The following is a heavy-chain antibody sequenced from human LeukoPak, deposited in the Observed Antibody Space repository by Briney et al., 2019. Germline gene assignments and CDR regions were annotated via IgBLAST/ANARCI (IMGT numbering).Heavy chain of an antibody. CDR2: ISSSGSTI. D-gene: IGHD6-19*01. Sequence: GGSLRLFCAASGFTFSSYEMNWVRQAPGKGLEWVSYISSSGSTIYYADSVKGRFTISRDNAKNSLYLQMNSLRAEDTAVYYCARAFFGSGWYNWFDPWGQGTLVTVPS. CDR3: ARAFFGSGWYNWFDP. J-gene: IGHJ5*02. V-gene: IGHV3-48*03. CDR1: GFTFSSYE.